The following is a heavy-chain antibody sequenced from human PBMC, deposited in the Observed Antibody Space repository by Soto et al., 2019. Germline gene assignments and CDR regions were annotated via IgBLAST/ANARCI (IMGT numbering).Heavy chain of an antibody. CDR3: ALGEYSSSSWYYYYGMDV. J-gene: IGHJ6*02. V-gene: IGHV4-34*01. D-gene: IGHD6-6*01. CDR1: GGSFSGYY. CDR2: INHSGST. Sequence: PSETLSLTCAVYGGSFSGYYWSWIRQPPGKGLEWIGEINHSGSTNYNPSLKSRVTISVDTSKNQFSLKLSSVTAADTAVYYCALGEYSSSSWYYYYGMDVWGQGTTVTVS.